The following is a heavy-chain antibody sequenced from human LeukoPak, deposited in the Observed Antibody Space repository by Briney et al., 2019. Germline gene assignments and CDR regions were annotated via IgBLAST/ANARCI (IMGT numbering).Heavy chain of an antibody. CDR1: GYTFTSYG. J-gene: IGHJ6*03. Sequence: ASVKVSCKASGYTFTSYGISWVRQAPGQGLDWMGWISAYNGNTNYAQKLQDRVTMNTDTSTSTAYMELRSLTYADTAVYYCATVAVPAASYYMDVWGNGTTVTVSS. CDR3: ATVAVPAASYYMDV. D-gene: IGHD2-2*01. V-gene: IGHV1-18*01. CDR2: ISAYNGNT.